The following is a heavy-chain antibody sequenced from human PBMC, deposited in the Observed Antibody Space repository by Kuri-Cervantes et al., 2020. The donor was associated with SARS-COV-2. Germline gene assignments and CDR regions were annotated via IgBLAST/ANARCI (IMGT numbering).Heavy chain of an antibody. CDR3: ARAPGSSSWLYYYYGMDV. CDR2: INYSGST. V-gene: IGHV4-34*01. CDR1: GGSFSGYY. J-gene: IGHJ6*02. D-gene: IGHD6-13*01. Sequence: SETLSLTCAVYGGSFSGYYWSWIRQPPGKGLEWIGEINYSGSTNYNPSLKSRVTVSVDTSKNQFSLKLSSVTAADTAVYYCARAPGSSSWLYYYYGMDVWGQGTTVTVSS.